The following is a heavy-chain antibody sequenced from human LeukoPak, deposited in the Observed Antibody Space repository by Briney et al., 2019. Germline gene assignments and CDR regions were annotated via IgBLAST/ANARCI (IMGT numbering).Heavy chain of an antibody. CDR3: ARGHLFLDERNWFDP. V-gene: IGHV1-69*05. CDR1: GGTFSSYA. Sequence: SVKVSCKASGGTFSSYAISWVRQAPGQGLEWMGGIIPIFGTANYAQKFQGRVTITTDESTSTAYMELSSLRSEDTAVYYCARGHLFLDERNWFDPWGQGTLVTVSS. D-gene: IGHD2/OR15-2a*01. J-gene: IGHJ5*02. CDR2: IIPIFGTA.